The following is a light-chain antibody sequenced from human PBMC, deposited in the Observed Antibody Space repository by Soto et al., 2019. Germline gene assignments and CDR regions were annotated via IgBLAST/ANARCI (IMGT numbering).Light chain of an antibody. J-gene: IGLJ3*02. CDR3: SSSTSTTSWV. CDR2: DVI. Sequence: QSALTQSASVSGSPGQSITISCTGTSSDVGGYNYVSWYQQHPGKAPKLIIYDVINRPSGVSTRFSGSKSGNTASLTISGLQDEDAADYSCSSSTSTTSWVFGAGTKLTVL. V-gene: IGLV2-14*01. CDR1: SSDVGGYNY.